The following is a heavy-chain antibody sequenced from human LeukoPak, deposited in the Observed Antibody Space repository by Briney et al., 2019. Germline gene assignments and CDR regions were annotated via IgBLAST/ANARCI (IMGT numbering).Heavy chain of an antibody. D-gene: IGHD2-2*01. V-gene: IGHV3-30*18. Sequence: GGSLRLSCAASGFTFSSYGMHWVRQAPGEGLEWVAVIPYDGSNKYYADSVKGRFTISRDNSKNTLYLQMNSLRAEDTAVYYCAKEVVPAAPFDYWGQGTLVTVSS. CDR3: AKEVVPAAPFDY. J-gene: IGHJ4*02. CDR1: GFTFSSYG. CDR2: IPYDGSNK.